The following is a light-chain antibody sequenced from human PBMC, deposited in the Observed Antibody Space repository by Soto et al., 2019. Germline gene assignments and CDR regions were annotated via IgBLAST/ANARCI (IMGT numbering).Light chain of an antibody. Sequence: QSVLTQPASVSGSPGQSITISCTGTSSDVGGSGLVSWYQFHPGKAPKLLIFEGFKRPSGVSNRFSGSKSGSTASLTISGLQAEDEADYYCSSYTSSSTPVVFGGGTKVTVL. CDR1: SSDVGGSGL. V-gene: IGLV2-14*02. J-gene: IGLJ2*01. CDR2: EGF. CDR3: SSYTSSSTPVV.